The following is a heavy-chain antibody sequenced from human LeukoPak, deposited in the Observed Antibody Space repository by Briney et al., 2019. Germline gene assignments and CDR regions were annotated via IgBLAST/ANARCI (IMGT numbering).Heavy chain of an antibody. CDR2: INPKSGGT. CDR3: ATVYRSGWYHDY. Sequence: ASVKVSCKASGYTFTDYYMHWVRQAPGQGLEWMGWINPKSGGTSYAQKFQGRVTMTRDTSIGTVYMELSRLTSDDAAIYYCATVYRSGWYHDYWGQGTLVTVSS. CDR1: GYTFTDYY. D-gene: IGHD6-19*01. J-gene: IGHJ4*02. V-gene: IGHV1-2*02.